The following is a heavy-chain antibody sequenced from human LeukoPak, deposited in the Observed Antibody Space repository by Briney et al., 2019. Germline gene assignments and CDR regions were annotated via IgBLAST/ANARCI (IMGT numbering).Heavy chain of an antibody. CDR1: GFSLRTSGVG. CDR2: IYWNDDK. Sequence: ESGPTLVKPTQTLTLTCTFSGFSLRTSGVGVGWIRQPPGKALEWLALIYWNDDKRYRPALKSGLTITKDTSKNQVVLTMTNMDPVDTATYYCAHKTTGDYFDYWSQGTLVTVSS. CDR3: AHKTTGDYFDY. V-gene: IGHV2-5*01. D-gene: IGHD3-10*01. J-gene: IGHJ4*02.